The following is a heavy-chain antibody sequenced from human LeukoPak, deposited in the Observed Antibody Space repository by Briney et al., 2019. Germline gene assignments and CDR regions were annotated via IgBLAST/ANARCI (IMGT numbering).Heavy chain of an antibody. CDR2: INPNSGGT. CDR3: AREGDYVWGSYRPFDY. D-gene: IGHD3-16*02. V-gene: IGHV1-2*02. Sequence: ASVKVSCKASGYTFTGYYMHWVRQAPGQGLEWMGWINPNSGGTNYAQKFQGRVTMTRDTSISTAYMELSRLRSDDTAVYYCAREGDYVWGSYRPFDYWGQGTLVTVSS. CDR1: GYTFTGYY. J-gene: IGHJ4*02.